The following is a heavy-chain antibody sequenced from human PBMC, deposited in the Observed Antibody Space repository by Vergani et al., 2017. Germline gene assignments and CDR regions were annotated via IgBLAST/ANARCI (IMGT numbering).Heavy chain of an antibody. CDR2: ISSSSYI. D-gene: IGHD5-18*01. CDR3: ARDRDTAMVHDY. Sequence: EVQLVESGGGLVKPGGSLRLSCAASGFTFSSYSMNWVRQAPGKGLEWVSSISSSSYIYYADSVKGRFTISRDNAKNSLYLQMNSLRAEDTAVYYCARDRDTAMVHDYWGQGTLVTVSS. J-gene: IGHJ4*02. V-gene: IGHV3-21*01. CDR1: GFTFSSYS.